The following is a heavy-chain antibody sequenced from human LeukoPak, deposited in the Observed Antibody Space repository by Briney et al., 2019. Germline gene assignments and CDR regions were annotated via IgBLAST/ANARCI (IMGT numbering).Heavy chain of an antibody. V-gene: IGHV3-48*03. CDR3: ARGDPHADL. Sequence: GRSLRLSCAPSGFALSTYEMNWVRQAPGKGLEWIADITISGHTKNYADSVKGRLTVYRDKARTSLYLQMNSVRVKDTGVYYCARGDPHADLWGQGTLVTVSS. CDR1: GFALSTYE. CDR2: ITISGHTK. J-gene: IGHJ5*02.